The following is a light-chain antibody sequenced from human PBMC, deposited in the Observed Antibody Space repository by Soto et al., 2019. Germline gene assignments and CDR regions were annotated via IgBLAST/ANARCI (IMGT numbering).Light chain of an antibody. V-gene: IGLV2-14*01. CDR3: SSYTSASTPLV. CDR1: GSDVGGYNY. J-gene: IGLJ2*01. Sequence: QSALTQPASVSGSPGQSITISCTGTGSDVGGYNYVSWYQQHPCKAPKVMIYDVSNRPSGVSNRFSGSKSGNTASLTISGLQAEDEADDYGSSYTSASTPLVFGGGTKFTVL. CDR2: DVS.